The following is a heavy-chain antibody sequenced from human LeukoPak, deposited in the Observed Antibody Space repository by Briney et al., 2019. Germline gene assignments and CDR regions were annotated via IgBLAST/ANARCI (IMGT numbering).Heavy chain of an antibody. V-gene: IGHV4-4*07. D-gene: IGHD6-13*01. Sequence: PSETLSLTCTVSGGSIGSYYWSWIRQPAGKGLEWIGRIYTSGSTNYNPSLKSRVTMSVDTSKNQFSLKLSSVTAADTAVYYCARVLRGAAAYYFDYWGQGTLVTVSS. J-gene: IGHJ4*02. CDR1: GGSIGSYY. CDR2: IYTSGST. CDR3: ARVLRGAAAYYFDY.